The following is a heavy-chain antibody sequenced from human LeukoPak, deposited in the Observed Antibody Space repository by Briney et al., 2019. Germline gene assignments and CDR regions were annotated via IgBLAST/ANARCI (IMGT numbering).Heavy chain of an antibody. Sequence: PSETLSLTCAVYGGSFSGHYWSWIRQPPGKGLEWIGEINHSGSTNYNPSLKSRVTISADTSKNQFSLKLSSVTAADTAVYYCASSDDILTGYYKGLDNWGQGTLVTVSS. CDR2: INHSGST. J-gene: IGHJ4*02. D-gene: IGHD3-9*01. CDR3: ASSDDILTGYYKGLDN. CDR1: GGSFSGHY. V-gene: IGHV4-34*01.